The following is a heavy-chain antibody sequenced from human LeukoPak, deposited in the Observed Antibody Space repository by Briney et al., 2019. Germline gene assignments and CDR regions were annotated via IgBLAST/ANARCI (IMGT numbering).Heavy chain of an antibody. CDR1: GFTFSSYW. CDR3: ARDGELRFLEWFPPHYYGMDV. V-gene: IGHV3-7*01. D-gene: IGHD3-3*01. Sequence: GGSLRLSCAASGFTFSSYWMSWVRQAPGKGLEWVANIKQGGSEKYYVDSVKGRFTISRDNAKNSLYLQMNSLRAEDTAVYYCARDGELRFLEWFPPHYYGMDVWGQGTTVTVSS. CDR2: IKQGGSEK. J-gene: IGHJ6*02.